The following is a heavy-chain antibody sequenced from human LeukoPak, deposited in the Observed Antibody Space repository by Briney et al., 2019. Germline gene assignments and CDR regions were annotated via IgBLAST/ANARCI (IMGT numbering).Heavy chain of an antibody. J-gene: IGHJ5*02. V-gene: IGHV4-30-2*01. D-gene: IGHD4-17*01. CDR3: ASTNDFGDYMGA. CDR1: GGSISSGGYS. Sequence: SQTLSLTCAVSGGSISSGGYSWSWIRQPPGKGLEWIGYMYHGGSTYYNPSLEGRVTISVDRSKNQLSLKVSSVTAADTAVYYCASTNDFGDYMGAWGQGILVTVSS. CDR2: MYHGGST.